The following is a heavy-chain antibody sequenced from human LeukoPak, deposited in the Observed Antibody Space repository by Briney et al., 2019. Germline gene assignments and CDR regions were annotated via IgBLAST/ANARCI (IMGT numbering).Heavy chain of an antibody. CDR1: GHNFTNYW. CDR3: ARRSSIAPRLFDY. D-gene: IGHD6-6*01. V-gene: IGHV5-51*01. Sequence: GESLKISCKGSGHNFTNYWIDWVRQMPGKGLEWMGIIYPGDSDTRYSPSFQGQVTFSADESISTAYLQWSSLKASDTAIYYCARRSSIAPRLFDYWGQGTLVTVSS. J-gene: IGHJ4*02. CDR2: IYPGDSDT.